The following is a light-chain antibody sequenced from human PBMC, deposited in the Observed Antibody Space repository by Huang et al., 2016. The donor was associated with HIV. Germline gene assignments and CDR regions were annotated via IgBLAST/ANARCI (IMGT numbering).Light chain of an antibody. Sequence: EIVLTQSPDTLSLSTGERGALSFRSMHNVTNDYLAGYKHKSGQSPRLLIYGSSGRATATPARFSGSGSVTDFSLTIDTVKPEDFASYYCQQYSTSPCTFGPGTKLEIK. J-gene: IGKJ3*01. V-gene: IGKV3-20*01. CDR2: GSS. CDR3: QQYSTSPCT. CDR1: HNVTNDY.